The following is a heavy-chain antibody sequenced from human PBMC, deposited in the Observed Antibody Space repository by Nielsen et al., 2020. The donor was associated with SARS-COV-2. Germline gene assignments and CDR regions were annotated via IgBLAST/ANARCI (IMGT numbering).Heavy chain of an antibody. Sequence: SETLFLTCAISGGSFSNYYWSWLRQPPGKCPEVIGEVDDSGTSYYSPSLESRVTISRDLSRNQFSLELTSVTPEDTAVYYCARGARSSGSSSFSLYWFFDLWGRGTLVTVSS. V-gene: IGHV4-34*01. CDR1: GGSFSNYY. CDR3: ARGARSSGSSSFSLYWFFDL. CDR2: VDDSGTS. D-gene: IGHD6-13*01. J-gene: IGHJ2*01.